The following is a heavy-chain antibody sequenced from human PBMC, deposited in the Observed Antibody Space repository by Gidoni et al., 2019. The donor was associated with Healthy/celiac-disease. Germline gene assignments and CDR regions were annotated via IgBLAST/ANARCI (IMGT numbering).Heavy chain of an antibody. D-gene: IGHD6-13*01. J-gene: IGHJ4*02. V-gene: IGHV4-39*01. CDR1: GGSISSSSYY. CDR2: IYYSGST. CDR3: ARRDRMLYSSSWYRLGFDY. Sequence: QLQLQESGPGLVKPSETLSLTCTVSGGSISSSSYYWGWIRQPPGKGLEWIGSIYYSGSTYYNPSLKSRVTISVDTSKNQFSLKLSSVTAADTAVYYCARRDRMLYSSSWYRLGFDYWGQGTLVTVSS.